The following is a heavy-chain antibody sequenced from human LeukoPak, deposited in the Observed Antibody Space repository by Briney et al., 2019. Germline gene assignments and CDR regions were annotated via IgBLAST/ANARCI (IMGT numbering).Heavy chain of an antibody. J-gene: IGHJ3*02. CDR1: GYSFSNYW. CDR2: IYPDESNI. CDR3: ARHRSSWYSDAFDI. V-gene: IGHV5-51*01. Sequence: GESLKISCMGSGYSFSNYWIGWVRQMPGKGLEWMGIIYPDESNIRYSPSFQGQVTISVDKSISTAYLQWSSLKASDTAMYYCARHRSSWYSDAFDIWGQGTMVTVSS. D-gene: IGHD6-13*01.